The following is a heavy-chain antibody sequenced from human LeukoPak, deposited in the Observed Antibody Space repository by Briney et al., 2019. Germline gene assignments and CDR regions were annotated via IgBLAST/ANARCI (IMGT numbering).Heavy chain of an antibody. Sequence: PGGSLRLSCAASGFTFSTYAMNWVRQAPGKGLDCVSCIIGNGGRTYYADSVKRRFTISRDNSKNTLYLQMNSLRAEDTAVYYCAKDYRPDGLYDIDYWGQGTQVTVSS. V-gene: IGHV3-23*01. CDR2: IIGNGGRT. CDR3: AKDYRPDGLYDIDY. J-gene: IGHJ4*02. CDR1: GFTFSTYA. D-gene: IGHD3-9*01.